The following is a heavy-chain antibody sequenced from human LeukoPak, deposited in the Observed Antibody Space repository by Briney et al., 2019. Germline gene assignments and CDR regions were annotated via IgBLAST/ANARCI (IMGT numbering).Heavy chain of an antibody. D-gene: IGHD3-3*01. CDR1: GFTFSSYA. Sequence: GGSLRLSCAASGFTFSSYAMSWVRQAPGKGLEWVSSLSGSGGSTYYADSVKGRFTISRDNSKNTLYLQMNSLRAEDTAVYYCAKDMGYYDFWSGYYRSDYWGQGTLVTVSS. CDR2: LSGSGGST. CDR3: AKDMGYYDFWSGYYRSDY. J-gene: IGHJ4*02. V-gene: IGHV3-23*01.